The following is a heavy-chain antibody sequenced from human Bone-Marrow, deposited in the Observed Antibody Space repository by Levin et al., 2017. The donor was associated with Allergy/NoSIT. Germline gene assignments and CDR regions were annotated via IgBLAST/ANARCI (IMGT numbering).Heavy chain of an antibody. V-gene: IGHV3-15*01. Sequence: GESLKISCAASGFTFNNAWMSWVRQAPGKGLEWVGLIKSKTDGGTTEYAAPVKGRFHISRDDSKNTLYLQMSSLKTEDTAVYYCTTGFNGNDDSFDIWGLGTVVTVSS. CDR1: GFTFNNAW. CDR3: TTGFNGNDDSFDI. CDR2: IKSKTDGGTT. J-gene: IGHJ3*02. D-gene: IGHD1-1*01.